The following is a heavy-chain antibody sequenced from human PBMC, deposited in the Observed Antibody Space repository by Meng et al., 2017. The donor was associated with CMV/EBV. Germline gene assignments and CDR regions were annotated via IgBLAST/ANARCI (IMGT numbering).Heavy chain of an antibody. CDR2: ISSSGSTI. V-gene: IGHV3-11*01. J-gene: IGHJ4*02. D-gene: IGHD3-3*01. CDR3: ARVVGYDFWGGYFDY. CDR1: GLTFSDYY. Sequence: GESLKISCAASGLTFSDYYMCWIRQAPGKGLEWVSYISSSGSTIYYADYVKGRFTISRDNAKNSLYLQMNSLRAEDTAVYYCARVVGYDFWGGYFDYWGQGTLVTVSS.